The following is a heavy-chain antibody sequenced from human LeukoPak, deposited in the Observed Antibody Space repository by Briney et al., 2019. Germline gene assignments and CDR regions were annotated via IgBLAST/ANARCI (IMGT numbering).Heavy chain of an antibody. V-gene: IGHV3-23*01. J-gene: IGHJ5*02. CDR3: AKLTRGYCSSTACPDWFDP. CDR2: ISDSGGAT. Sequence: GGSLRLSCAASGFTFTSYAMSWVRHAPGEGLEWVSAISDSGGATYYADPLKGRFTISRDNSKTTPYLTMNSLRGEDTAVYYCAKLTRGYCSSTACPDWFDPWGQGTLVTVSS. D-gene: IGHD2-2*01. CDR1: GFTFTSYA.